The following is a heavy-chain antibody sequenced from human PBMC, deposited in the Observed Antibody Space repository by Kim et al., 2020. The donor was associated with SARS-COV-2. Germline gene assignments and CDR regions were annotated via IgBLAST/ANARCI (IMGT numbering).Heavy chain of an antibody. D-gene: IGHD2-15*01. J-gene: IGHJ4*02. CDR3: ARDLVAADIPFDY. Sequence: YAQKLQGRVTMTKDTSTSTAYMELRSLRSDDTAVYYCARDLVAADIPFDYWGQGTLVTVSS. V-gene: IGHV1-18*01.